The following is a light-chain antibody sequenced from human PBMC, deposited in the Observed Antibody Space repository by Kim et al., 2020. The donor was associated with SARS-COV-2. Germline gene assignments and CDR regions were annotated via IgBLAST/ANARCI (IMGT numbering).Light chain of an antibody. CDR1: ASNIGAGYD. CDR3: QSFDSSLSGYV. CDR2: ANS. Sequence: QGVTIACTGRASNIGAGYDVNWYKQLPGTAPKLLIYANSNRPSGVPERFSGSKSGTSASLAITGLQAEDEADYYCQSFDSSLSGYVFGTGTKVTVL. V-gene: IGLV1-40*01. J-gene: IGLJ1*01.